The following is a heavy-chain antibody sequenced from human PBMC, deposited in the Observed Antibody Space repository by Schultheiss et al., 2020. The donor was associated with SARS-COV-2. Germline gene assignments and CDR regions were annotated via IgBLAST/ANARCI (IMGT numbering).Heavy chain of an antibody. J-gene: IGHJ5*02. Sequence: SETLSLTCTVSGGSISSGGYYWSWIRQHPGKGLEWIGYIYYSGSTYYNPSLKSRVLISLDTSKNRFSLKLSSVTAADTAVYYCARAGDFWSGYYTSWFDPWGQGTLVTVSS. V-gene: IGHV4-31*03. CDR1: GGSISSGGYY. CDR2: IYYSGST. CDR3: ARAGDFWSGYYTSWFDP. D-gene: IGHD3-3*01.